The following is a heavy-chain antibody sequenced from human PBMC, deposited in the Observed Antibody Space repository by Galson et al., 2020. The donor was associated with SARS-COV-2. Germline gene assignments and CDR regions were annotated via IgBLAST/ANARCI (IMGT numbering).Heavy chain of an antibody. Sequence: ASVKVSCKVSGYTLTELSIHWVRQAPGKGLEWMGGFDPEDAETIYAQKFQGRVTMTEDPSTDTAYMELSSLRSEDTSVYYCATAPGIAAAGTGWLDPWGQGTLVTVSS. CDR3: ATAPGIAAAGTGWLDP. J-gene: IGHJ5*02. D-gene: IGHD6-13*01. CDR1: GYTLTELS. V-gene: IGHV1-24*01. CDR2: FDPEDAET.